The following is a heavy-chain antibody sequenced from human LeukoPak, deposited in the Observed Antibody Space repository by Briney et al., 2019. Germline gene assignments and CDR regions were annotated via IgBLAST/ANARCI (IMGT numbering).Heavy chain of an antibody. CDR2: IRYDGSNK. Sequence: GGSLRLSCAASGFTFSSYGMHWVRQAPGKGLEWVAFIRYDGSNKYYADSVKGRFTVSRHNSKNTLYLQMNSLRAEDTAVYYCAREYYYDSSGYYYTEYFQHWGQGTLVTVSS. V-gene: IGHV3-30*02. CDR3: AREYYYDSSGYYYTEYFQH. J-gene: IGHJ1*01. CDR1: GFTFSSYG. D-gene: IGHD3-22*01.